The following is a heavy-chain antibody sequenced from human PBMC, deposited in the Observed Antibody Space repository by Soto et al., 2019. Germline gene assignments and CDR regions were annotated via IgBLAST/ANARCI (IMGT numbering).Heavy chain of an antibody. V-gene: IGHV4-59*12. J-gene: IGHJ4*02. CDR1: GDSISSYY. D-gene: IGHD2-15*01. Sequence: PSETLSLTCTVSGDSISSYYWSWIRQPPGKGLEWIGYIHYIGSTEYNPSLKSRVTISVDTSKNQFSLRLSSVTAADTAVYYCASQYCSGDTCYPAYDYWGQGTLVTVSS. CDR2: IHYIGST. CDR3: ASQYCSGDTCYPAYDY.